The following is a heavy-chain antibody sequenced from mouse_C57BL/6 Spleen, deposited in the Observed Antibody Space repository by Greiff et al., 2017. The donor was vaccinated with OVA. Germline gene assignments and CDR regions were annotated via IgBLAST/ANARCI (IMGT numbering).Heavy chain of an antibody. J-gene: IGHJ2*01. CDR1: GYTFTSYW. V-gene: IGHV1-50*01. CDR3: AMKALDYDLGVDY. CDR2: IDPSDSYT. Sequence: QVQLQQPGAELVKPGASVKLSCKASGYTFTSYWMQWVKQRPGQGLEWIGEIDPSDSYTNYNQKFKGKATLTVDTSSSTAYMQLSSLTSEDSAVYYCAMKALDYDLGVDYWGQGTTLTVSS. D-gene: IGHD2-4*01.